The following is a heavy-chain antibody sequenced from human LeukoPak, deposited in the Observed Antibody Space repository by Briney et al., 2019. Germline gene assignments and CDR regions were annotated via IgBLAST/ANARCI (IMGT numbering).Heavy chain of an antibody. V-gene: IGHV3-23*01. CDR1: GFTFSSYA. J-gene: IGHJ4*02. CDR2: ISGSGGST. Sequence: GGSLRLSCAASGFTFSSYAMSWVRQAPGKGLEWVSAISGSGGSTYYADSVKGRFTISRDNSKNTLYLQMNSLRAEDTAVYYCAKDPSPYSSSWYNNYFDYWGQGTLVTVSS. D-gene: IGHD6-13*01. CDR3: AKDPSPYSSSWYNNYFDY.